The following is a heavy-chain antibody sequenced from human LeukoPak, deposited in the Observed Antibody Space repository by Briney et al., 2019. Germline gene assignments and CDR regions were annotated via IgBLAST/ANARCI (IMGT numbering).Heavy chain of an antibody. CDR1: GGSISSSNW. CDR2: IFHSGST. CDR3: ARGGNKWELDNWFDP. J-gene: IGHJ5*02. V-gene: IGHV4-4*02. D-gene: IGHD1-26*01. Sequence: SGTLSLTCAVSGGSISSSNWWSWVRQPPGKGLEWIGEIFHSGSTNYNPSLKNRVTISVDKSKNQFSLKLNSVTAADTAVYYCARGGNKWELDNWFDPWGQGTLVTVSS.